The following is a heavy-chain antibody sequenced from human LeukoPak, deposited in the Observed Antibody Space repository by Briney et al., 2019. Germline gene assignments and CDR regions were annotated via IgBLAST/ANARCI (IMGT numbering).Heavy chain of an antibody. CDR1: GGSIRSYY. CDR3: ARPNFNDYSIDY. CDR2: IYYSGST. J-gene: IGHJ4*02. V-gene: IGHV4-59*08. D-gene: IGHD4-11*01. Sequence: PSETLSLTCTVSGGSIRSYYWSWIRQPPGKGLEWIGYIYYSGSTNYNPSLKSRVSISVDTSKNQFSLKLSSVTAADTAVYYCARPNFNDYSIDYWGQGTLVTASS.